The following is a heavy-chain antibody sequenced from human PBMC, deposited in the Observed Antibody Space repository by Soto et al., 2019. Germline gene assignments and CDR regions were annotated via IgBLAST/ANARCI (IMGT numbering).Heavy chain of an antibody. J-gene: IGHJ4*02. CDR3: ARDYNVFDF. Sequence: PAVSRTGEICGDRVCSNRAAWYWIRQSPSGGLEWLGRTYLRSKWYHDYALSVKSRITIDPDTSKNQFSLQLTSVTPEDTAVYYCARDYNVFDFWGQGTPVTGSS. CDR2: TYLRSKWYH. CDR1: GDRVCSNRAA. D-gene: IGHD1-1*01. V-gene: IGHV6-1*01.